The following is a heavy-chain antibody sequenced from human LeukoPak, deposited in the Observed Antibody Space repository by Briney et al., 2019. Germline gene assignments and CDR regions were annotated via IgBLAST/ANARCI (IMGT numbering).Heavy chain of an antibody. D-gene: IGHD3-10*01. CDR3: ARDLIYGSGSYYEDY. V-gene: IGHV4-39*02. Sequence: SETLSLTCTVSGGSISSSSYYWGWIRQPPGKGLEWIGTIYYSGSTYYNPSLKSRVTMSVDTSKNQFSLKLSSVTAADTAVYYCARDLIYGSGSYYEDYWGQGTLVTVSS. J-gene: IGHJ4*02. CDR1: GGSISSSSYY. CDR2: IYYSGST.